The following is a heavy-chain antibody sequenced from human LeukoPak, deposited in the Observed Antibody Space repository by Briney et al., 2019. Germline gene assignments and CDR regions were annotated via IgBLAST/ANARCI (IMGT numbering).Heavy chain of an antibody. CDR2: IYYSGDT. CDR3: TGGPSGSYGQTLY. Sequence: PPETLSLTCAVSGGSISSYYWSWIRQPPGKGLEWIGYIYYSGDTNYNPSLKSRVTISVDTSKNQFSLKLTSVTAADTATYYCTGGPSGSYGQTLYWGQGTLVTVSS. CDR1: GGSISSYY. D-gene: IGHD1-26*01. V-gene: IGHV4-59*01. J-gene: IGHJ4*01.